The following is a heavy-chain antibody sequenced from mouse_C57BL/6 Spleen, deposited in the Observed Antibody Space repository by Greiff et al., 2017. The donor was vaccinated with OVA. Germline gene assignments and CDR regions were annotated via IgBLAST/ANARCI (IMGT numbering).Heavy chain of an antibody. D-gene: IGHD2-4*01. V-gene: IGHV1-81*01. CDR2: IYPRSGNT. J-gene: IGHJ1*03. Sequence: QVQLQQSGAELARPGASVKLSCKASGYTFTSYGISWVKQRTGQGLEWIGEIYPRSGNTYYNEKFKGKATLTVDKSSSTAYMELRSLTSEDSAVYFCAKYLYDYDVYWYVDVWGTGTTVTVSS. CDR1: GYTFTSYG. CDR3: AKYLYDYDVYWYVDV.